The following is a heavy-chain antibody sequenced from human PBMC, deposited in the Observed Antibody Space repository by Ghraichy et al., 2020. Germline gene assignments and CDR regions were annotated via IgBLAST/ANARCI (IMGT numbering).Heavy chain of an antibody. D-gene: IGHD3-22*01. Sequence: SQTLSLTCTVSGGSISSRSYYWGWFRQPPGKGLEWIGSIYYSGNTFDNPSLRSRVTISEDTSKNHFSLTLSSVTAADTAVYYCAAPYYYDSSGYNNAAVFDIWGQGTMVTVSS. V-gene: IGHV4-39*02. CDR3: AAPYYYDSSGYNNAAVFDI. J-gene: IGHJ3*02. CDR1: GGSISSRSYY. CDR2: IYYSGNT.